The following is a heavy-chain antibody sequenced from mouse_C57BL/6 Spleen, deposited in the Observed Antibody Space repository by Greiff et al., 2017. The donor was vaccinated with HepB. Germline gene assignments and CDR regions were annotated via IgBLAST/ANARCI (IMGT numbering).Heavy chain of an antibody. J-gene: IGHJ4*01. CDR2: ISNGGGST. CDR3: ARHGRYYYAMDY. CDR1: GFTFSDYY. Sequence: EVMLVESGGGLVQPGGSLKLSCAASGFTFSDYYMYWVRQTPEKRLEWVAYISNGGGSTYYPDTVKGRFTISRDNAKNTLYLQMSRLKSEDTAMYYCARHGRYYYAMDYWGQGTSVTVSS. V-gene: IGHV5-12*01.